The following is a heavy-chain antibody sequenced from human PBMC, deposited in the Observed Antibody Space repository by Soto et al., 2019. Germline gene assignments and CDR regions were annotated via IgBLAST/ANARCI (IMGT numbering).Heavy chain of an antibody. J-gene: IGHJ4*02. CDR3: VKGEYYYDSSGYYPFDY. CDR2: ISTNGGST. CDR1: GFTFCSYA. Sequence: GGSPRLSCSASGFTFCSYAMHWVRQAPGKGLEYVSSISTNGGSTHYADSVKGRFTISRDNSKNTQYLQMSSLRADDTAVYYCVKGEYYYDSSGYYPFDYWGQGTLVTVSS. V-gene: IGHV3-64D*06. D-gene: IGHD3-22*01.